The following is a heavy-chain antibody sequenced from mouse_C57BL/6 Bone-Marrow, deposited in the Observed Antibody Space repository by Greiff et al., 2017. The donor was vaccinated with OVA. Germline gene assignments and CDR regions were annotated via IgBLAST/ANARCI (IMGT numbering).Heavy chain of an antibody. Sequence: DVQLQESGPGLVKPSQSLSLTCSVTGYSITSGYYWNWIRQFPGNKLEWMGYISYDGSNNYNPSLKNRISITRDTSKNQFFLKLNTVTTEDTATYYCARGVITAVVAPGYWGQGTLVTVSA. J-gene: IGHJ3*02. CDR2: ISYDGSN. V-gene: IGHV3-6*01. CDR3: ARGVITAVVAPGY. D-gene: IGHD1-1*01. CDR1: GYSITSGYY.